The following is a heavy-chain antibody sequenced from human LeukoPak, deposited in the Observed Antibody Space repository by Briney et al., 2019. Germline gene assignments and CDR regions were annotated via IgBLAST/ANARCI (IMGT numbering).Heavy chain of an antibody. V-gene: IGHV1-18*01. Sequence: ASVKVSCKASGYTFTSYGISWVRQAPGQGLEWMGWISAYNGNTNYAQKLQGRVTMTTDTSTSTAYMELRSLRSDDTAVYYCAREAMVRGIYGMDVWGQGTTVTVSS. CDR2: ISAYNGNT. J-gene: IGHJ6*02. D-gene: IGHD3-10*01. CDR1: GYTFTSYG. CDR3: AREAMVRGIYGMDV.